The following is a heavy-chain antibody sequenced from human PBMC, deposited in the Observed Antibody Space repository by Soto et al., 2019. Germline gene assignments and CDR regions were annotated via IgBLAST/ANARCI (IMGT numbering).Heavy chain of an antibody. D-gene: IGHD6-6*01. Sequence: PVKLPCKASGYTFTACFMHWVRQAPGQGLEWIGIINPSGGSTNYAQKFQGRVAMTWDTSTSTVYMDLSSLRSDDTAVYYCARAPFSSSSFFFDYWGQGTLVPVS. CDR3: ARAPFSSSSFFFDY. J-gene: IGHJ4*02. V-gene: IGHV1-46*01. CDR1: GYTFTACF. CDR2: INPSGGST.